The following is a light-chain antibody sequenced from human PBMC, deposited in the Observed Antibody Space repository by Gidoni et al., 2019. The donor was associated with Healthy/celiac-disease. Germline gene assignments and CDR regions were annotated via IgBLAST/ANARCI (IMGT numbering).Light chain of an antibody. CDR3: LQDYIYPLT. Sequence: AIQMTQSPSSLSESVGDRVTITCRASQGIRNDLGWYQQKPGKAPKVLSYGASSLQTGVPARLRGSGSGTDFTLTISSLQPEDFATYYCLQDYIYPLTFGPGTKVDI. J-gene: IGKJ3*01. V-gene: IGKV1-6*01. CDR1: QGIRND. CDR2: GAS.